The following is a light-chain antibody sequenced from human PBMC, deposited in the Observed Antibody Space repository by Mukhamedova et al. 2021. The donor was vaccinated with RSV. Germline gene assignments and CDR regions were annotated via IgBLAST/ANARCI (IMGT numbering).Light chain of an antibody. CDR2: AIT. V-gene: IGLV1-40*01. Sequence: GNNSNIGAGYDVHWYRRLPRAAPQLLIYAITHRPSGVPDRFSGSKSGSSVSLAIPGLQAEDEAYYFCQSYDNSLSSLVFGGGTKL. J-gene: IGLJ3*02. CDR3: QSYDNSLSSLV. CDR1: NSNIGAGYD.